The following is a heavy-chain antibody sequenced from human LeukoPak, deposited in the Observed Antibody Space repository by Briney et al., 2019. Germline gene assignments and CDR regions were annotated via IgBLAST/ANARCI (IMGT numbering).Heavy chain of an antibody. CDR1: GASISSYY. CDR3: ARGQVYFDY. J-gene: IGHJ4*02. V-gene: IGHV4-59*01. Sequence: KPSETLSLTRTVSGASISSYYWSWIRQPPGKGLEYIGYIYYSGYTTYNPSLKSRVTISLDTSRNKFSLKLSSVTAADTAVYYCARGQVYFDYWGQGTLVTVSS. CDR2: IYYSGYT.